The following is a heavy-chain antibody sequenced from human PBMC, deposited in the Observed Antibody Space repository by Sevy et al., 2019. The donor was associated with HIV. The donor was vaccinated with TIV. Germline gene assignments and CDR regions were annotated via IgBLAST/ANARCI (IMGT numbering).Heavy chain of an antibody. J-gene: IGHJ3*02. D-gene: IGHD3-9*01. CDR3: ARDRRYFDWLLSDDAFDI. CDR2: ISSSSTI. Sequence: GGSLRLSCAASGFTFSSYSMNWVRQAPGKGLEWVSYISSSSTIYYADSVKGRFTISRDNAKNSPYLQMNSLRDEDTAVYYCARDRRYFDWLLSDDAFDIWGQGTMVTVSS. CDR1: GFTFSSYS. V-gene: IGHV3-48*02.